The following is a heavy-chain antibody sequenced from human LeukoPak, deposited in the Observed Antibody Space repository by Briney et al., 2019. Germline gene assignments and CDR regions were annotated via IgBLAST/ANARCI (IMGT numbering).Heavy chain of an antibody. CDR2: IYYSENT. Sequence: SETLSLTCAVYGGSFSSYYWGWIRQPPGKGLEWIGSIYYSENTYYNPSLKSRVTISVDTSKNQFSLKLSSVTAADTAVYYCARVPTVTFFDYWGQGTLVTVSS. V-gene: IGHV4-39*07. CDR1: GGSFSSYY. CDR3: ARVPTVTFFDY. D-gene: IGHD4-17*01. J-gene: IGHJ4*02.